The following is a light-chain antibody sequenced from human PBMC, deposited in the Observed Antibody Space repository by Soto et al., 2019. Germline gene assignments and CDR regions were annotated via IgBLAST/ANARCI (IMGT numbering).Light chain of an antibody. CDR1: RSIGNN. Sequence: EIQVTQSPTSLSASVGDRVTITCRASRSIGNNLNLYQQRPGNAQLLLIYSASSLQSGVPYRFSGSSSGTDFTLTINGLQPEDFATYYCQQSFSPHIAFGQGTRL. CDR2: SAS. J-gene: IGKJ5*01. CDR3: QQSFSPHIA. V-gene: IGKV1-39*01.